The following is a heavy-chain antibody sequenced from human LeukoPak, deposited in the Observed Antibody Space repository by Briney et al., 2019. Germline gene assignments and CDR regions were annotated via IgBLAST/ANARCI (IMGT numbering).Heavy chain of an antibody. CDR1: GGSISSNNYY. CDR2: IYYSGTT. J-gene: IGHJ4*02. V-gene: IGHV4-39*01. Sequence: SETLSLTCTVPGGSISSNNYYWGWIRQPPGKGLEWIGSIYYSGTTYYSSSLKSRVTISVDTSKNQFSLRLSSVTAADTAVYYCARHEAQDFDYWGQGTLVTVSS. CDR3: ARHEAQDFDY.